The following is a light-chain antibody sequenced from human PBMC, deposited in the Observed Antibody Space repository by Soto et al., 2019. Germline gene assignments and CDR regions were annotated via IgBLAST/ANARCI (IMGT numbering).Light chain of an antibody. CDR1: SRDVGGYNY. Sequence: QSALTQPASVSGSPGQSITISCTGTSRDVGGYNYVSWYQQHPGKAPKLMIYEVSNRPSGVSNRFSGSKSGNTASLTISGLQAEDEADYYCSSYTSSSIDYVFGTGTKVTVL. V-gene: IGLV2-14*01. CDR3: SSYTSSSIDYV. CDR2: EVS. J-gene: IGLJ1*01.